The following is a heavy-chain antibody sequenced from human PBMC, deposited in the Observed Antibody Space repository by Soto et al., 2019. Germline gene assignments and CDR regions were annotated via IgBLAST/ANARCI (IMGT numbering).Heavy chain of an antibody. V-gene: IGHV4-61*01. CDR3: ARLGLQSGGGFDY. CDR1: CGSVSSGSYY. D-gene: IGHD3-10*01. Sequence: SETLSLTCTVSCGSVSSGSYYWSWIRQPPGKGLEWIGYIYYSGSTNYNPSLKSRVTISVDTSKNQFSLKLSSVTAADTAVYYCARLGLQSGGGFDYWGQGTLVTVSS. J-gene: IGHJ4*02. CDR2: IYYSGST.